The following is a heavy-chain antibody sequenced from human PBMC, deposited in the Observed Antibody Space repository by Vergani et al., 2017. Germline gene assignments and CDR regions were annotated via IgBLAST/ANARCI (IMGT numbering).Heavy chain of an antibody. V-gene: IGHV4-34*01. CDR1: GGSFSGYY. Sequence: QVQLQQWGAGLLKPSETLSLTCAVYGGSFSGYYWSWIRQPPGKGLEWIGEINHSGSTNYNPSLKSRVTISVDTSKNQFSLKLSSVTAADTAVYYCARGPIVVVPASSPIFDYWGQGTLVTVSS. J-gene: IGHJ4*02. CDR2: INHSGST. D-gene: IGHD2-2*01. CDR3: ARGPIVVVPASSPIFDY.